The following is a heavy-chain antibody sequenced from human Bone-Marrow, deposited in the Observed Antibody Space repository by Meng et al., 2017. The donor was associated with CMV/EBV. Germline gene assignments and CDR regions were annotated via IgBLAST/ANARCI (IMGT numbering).Heavy chain of an antibody. J-gene: IGHJ4*02. CDR3: ARTTYYYGSGSYYKAFPPGYFDY. CDR2: INSDGSST. CDR1: GFTFSSYW. Sequence: SLKISCAASGFTFSSYWMHWVRQAPGKGLVWVSRINSDGSSTSYADSVKGRFTISRDNSKNTLYLQMNSLRAEDTAVYYCARTTYYYGSGSYYKAFPPGYFDYWGQGTLVPVSS. D-gene: IGHD3-10*01. V-gene: IGHV3-74*01.